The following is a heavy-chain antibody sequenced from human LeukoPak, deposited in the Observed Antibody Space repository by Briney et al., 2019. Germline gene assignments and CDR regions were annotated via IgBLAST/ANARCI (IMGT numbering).Heavy chain of an antibody. Sequence: GGSLRLSCAASGFTFFNYGMHWVRQAPGKGLDWVSVIWNDGSYKYYADPVKGRFTISRDNPKNTLYLQMNSLRAEDTAIYYCAKVVQYTASTGTGLDYWGQGTLVTVSS. D-gene: IGHD6-13*01. V-gene: IGHV3-33*06. CDR3: AKVVQYTASTGTGLDY. CDR1: GFTFFNYG. CDR2: IWNDGSYK. J-gene: IGHJ4*02.